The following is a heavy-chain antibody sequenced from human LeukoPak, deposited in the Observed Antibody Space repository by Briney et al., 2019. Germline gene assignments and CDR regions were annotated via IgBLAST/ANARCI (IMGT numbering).Heavy chain of an antibody. CDR1: GFTFRHFA. Sequence: GGSLRLSCAASGFTFRHFAMNWVRQAPGKGLEWVSVISVSDGSTHYADSVRGRFTISRDNSKNTLFLQLNGLRAEDTAIYYCARAMPSSTYYFDSWGQGTLVTVSS. CDR3: ARAMPSSTYYFDS. D-gene: IGHD2-2*01. J-gene: IGHJ4*02. V-gene: IGHV3-23*01. CDR2: ISVSDGST.